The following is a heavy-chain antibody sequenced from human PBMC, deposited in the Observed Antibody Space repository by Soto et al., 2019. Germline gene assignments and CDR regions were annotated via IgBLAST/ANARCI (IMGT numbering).Heavy chain of an antibody. CDR2: ISGSGGNT. CDR1: GFSFSYFA. CDR3: AIDREGSGGSTLDH. V-gene: IGHV3-23*01. D-gene: IGHD2-15*01. Sequence: EVQLLESGGSLVHPGGSLRLSCAASGFSFSYFAMSWVRQAPGKGLEWVAAISGSGGNTYYADSVKGRFTISRDNSKNTLFLQMNSLRDEDTAVYYGAIDREGSGGSTLDHCVQGTMVSVS. J-gene: IGHJ4*02.